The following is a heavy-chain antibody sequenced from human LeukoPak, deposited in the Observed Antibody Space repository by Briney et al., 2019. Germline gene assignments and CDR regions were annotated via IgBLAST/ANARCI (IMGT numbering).Heavy chain of an antibody. D-gene: IGHD3-3*01. Sequence: PSQTLSLTCTVSGGSISSGSYYWSWIRQPAGKGLEWIGRIYTSGSTNYNPSLKSRVTISVDTSKNQFSLKLSSETAADTAVYYCAREADYDAYKPINYYYYMDVWGKGTTVTVSS. CDR3: AREADYDAYKPINYYYYMDV. CDR1: GGSISSGSYY. J-gene: IGHJ6*03. V-gene: IGHV4-61*02. CDR2: IYTSGST.